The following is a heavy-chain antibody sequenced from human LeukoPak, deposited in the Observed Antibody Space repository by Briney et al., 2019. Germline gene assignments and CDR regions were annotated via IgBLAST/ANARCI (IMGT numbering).Heavy chain of an antibody. Sequence: GGSLRLSCAASGFTFSNYWMNWVRQAPGKGLEWVANIKQDRSEKYYVDSVKGRFTISRDNGKNSLYLQMNSLRAEDTAVYYCARSYDSSGYFDAFDIWGQGTMVTVSS. CDR3: ARSYDSSGYFDAFDI. V-gene: IGHV3-7*03. J-gene: IGHJ3*02. D-gene: IGHD3-22*01. CDR2: IKQDRSEK. CDR1: GFTFSNYW.